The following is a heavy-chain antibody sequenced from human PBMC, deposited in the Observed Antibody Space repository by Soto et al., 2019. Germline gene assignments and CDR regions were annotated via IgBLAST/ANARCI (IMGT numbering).Heavy chain of an antibody. D-gene: IGHD6-6*01. CDR3: VRRAEGRPGDGYYYVALDV. CDR1: GYRFANYY. V-gene: IGHV5-10-1*04. CDR2: IDPSDSYI. Sequence: VESLKISWKGFGYRFANYYITLVRQLAGKGLEWGGRIDPSDSYINYSPSFQGQVTISADRSTSTAFLQCSSLKASDTAMYYCVRRAEGRPGDGYYYVALDVWGQGTTVTVSS. J-gene: IGHJ6*02.